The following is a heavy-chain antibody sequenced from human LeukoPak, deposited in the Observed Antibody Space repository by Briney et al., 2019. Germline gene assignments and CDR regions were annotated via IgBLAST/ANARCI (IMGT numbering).Heavy chain of an antibody. J-gene: IGHJ6*03. CDR3: ARDGGYGSGSIYYYYYMDV. D-gene: IGHD3-10*01. CDR2: IIPIFGTA. Sequence: SVKVSCKASGGTFSSYAISWVRQAPGQGREWMGRIIPIFGTANYAQKFQGRVTITTDESTSTAYMELSSLRSEDTAVYYCARDGGYGSGSIYYYYYMDVWGKVTTVTVSS. V-gene: IGHV1-69*05. CDR1: GGTFSSYA.